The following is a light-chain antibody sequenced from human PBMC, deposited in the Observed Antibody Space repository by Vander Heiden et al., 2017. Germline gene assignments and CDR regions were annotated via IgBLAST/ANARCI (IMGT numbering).Light chain of an antibody. CDR3: SSYTSSSTL. J-gene: IGLJ3*02. V-gene: IGLV2-14*01. CDR1: SSDVGGYNY. CDR2: DVS. Sequence: QSALTPPASVSRSPGQSITISCTGTSSDVGGYNYVSWYQQHPGKAPKLMIYDVSNRPSGVSNRFSGSKSGNTASLTISGLQAEDEADYYCSSYTSSSTLFGGGTKLTVL.